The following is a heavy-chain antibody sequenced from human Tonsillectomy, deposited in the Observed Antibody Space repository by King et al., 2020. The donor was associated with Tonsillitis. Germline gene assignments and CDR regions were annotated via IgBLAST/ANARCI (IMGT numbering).Heavy chain of an antibody. CDR1: GFTFSSYA. D-gene: IGHD3-10*01. CDR3: AKGILLGFGEPPDYFDY. J-gene: IGHJ4*02. CDR2: ISGSGGNT. Sequence: VQLVESGGGLVQPGGSLRLSCAASGFTFSSYAMSWVRQAPGKGLEWVSGISGSGGNTYYADSVKGRFTISRDNSKNTLYLQMNSLRAEDTAVYYCAKGILLGFGEPPDYFDYWGQGTLVTVSS. V-gene: IGHV3-23*04.